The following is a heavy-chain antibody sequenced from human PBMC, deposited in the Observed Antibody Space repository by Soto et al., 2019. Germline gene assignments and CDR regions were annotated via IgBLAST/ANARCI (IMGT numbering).Heavy chain of an antibody. J-gene: IGHJ4*02. CDR1: GFTFSSYS. V-gene: IGHV3-48*02. Sequence: EVQLVESGGGLVQPGGSLRLSCAASGFTFSSYSMNWVRQAPGKGLEWVSYISSSSSTIYYADSVKGRFTISRDNAKNSLYLQMNSLRDEDTAVYYCATADSYCGGDCYSSYWGQGTLVTVSS. CDR3: ATADSYCGGDCYSSY. CDR2: ISSSSSTI. D-gene: IGHD2-21*02.